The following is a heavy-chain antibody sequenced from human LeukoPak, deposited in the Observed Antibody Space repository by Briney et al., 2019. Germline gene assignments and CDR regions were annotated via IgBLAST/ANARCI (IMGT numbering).Heavy chain of an antibody. V-gene: IGHV3-21*01. CDR1: GFTFSSYW. D-gene: IGHD4-23*01. CDR2: ISSSSSYI. J-gene: IGHJ3*02. Sequence: GGSLRLSCAASGFTFSSYWMSWVRQAPGKGLEWVSSISSSSSYIYYADSVKGRFTISRDNAKNSLYLQMNSLRAEDTAVYYCARTTTVDDAFDIWGQGTMVTVSS. CDR3: ARTTTVDDAFDI.